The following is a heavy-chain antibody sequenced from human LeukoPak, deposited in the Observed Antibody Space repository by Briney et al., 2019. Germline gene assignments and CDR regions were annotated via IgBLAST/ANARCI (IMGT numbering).Heavy chain of an antibody. Sequence: ASAKVSPKPSVGTLSSDAISCGREAPRQRLWRRGGIIHIFGTANYAQKFQGRVTITTDESTSTAYMELSSLRSEDTAVYYCARGDRIVVVPAAMIHWGQGTLVTVSS. CDR1: VGTLSSDA. CDR3: ARGDRIVVVPAAMIH. V-gene: IGHV1-69*05. D-gene: IGHD2-2*01. J-gene: IGHJ4*02. CDR2: IIHIFGTA.